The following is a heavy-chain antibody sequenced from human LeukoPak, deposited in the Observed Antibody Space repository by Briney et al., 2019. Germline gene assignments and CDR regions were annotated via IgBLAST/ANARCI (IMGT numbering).Heavy chain of an antibody. CDR2: INPNSGGT. J-gene: IGHJ4*02. Sequence: ASVKVSCKASGYTFTAYYMHWVRQAPGQGLEWVGWINPNSGGTNYAQKFQGRVTMTRDTSINTAYMELSRLTSDDTAVYYCARGQNASIDYWGQGTLVTVSS. V-gene: IGHV1-2*02. CDR3: ARGQNASIDY. D-gene: IGHD6-6*01. CDR1: GYTFTAYY.